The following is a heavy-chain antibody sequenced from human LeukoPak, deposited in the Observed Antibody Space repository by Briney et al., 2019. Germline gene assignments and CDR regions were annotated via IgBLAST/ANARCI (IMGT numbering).Heavy chain of an antibody. V-gene: IGHV4-4*02. D-gene: IGHD6-13*01. CDR2: IFHSGSI. CDR1: GGSISDNNW. Sequence: SGTLSLTCAVSGGSISDNNWWNWVRQPPGKGLEWIGEIFHSGSIHYNSSLKSRVTISVDTSKNQFSLKLRSVTAADTAVYYCARHYSPGYSSSWYTGEPDAFDIWGQGTMVTVSS. CDR3: ARHYSPGYSSSWYTGEPDAFDI. J-gene: IGHJ3*02.